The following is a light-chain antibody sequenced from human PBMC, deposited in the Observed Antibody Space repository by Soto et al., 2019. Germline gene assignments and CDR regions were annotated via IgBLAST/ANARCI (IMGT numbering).Light chain of an antibody. V-gene: IGLV2-14*01. CDR2: EVS. CDR3: SSYTSSSTLV. Sequence: QSVLTQPASVSGSPGQSITISCTGTSSDVGSYYSVSWYKQHPGKAPKLMIYEVSNRPSGVSNRFSGSKSGNTASLTISGLQAEDEAAYSCSSYTSSSTLVFGPGTKVTVL. CDR1: SSDVGSYYS. J-gene: IGLJ1*01.